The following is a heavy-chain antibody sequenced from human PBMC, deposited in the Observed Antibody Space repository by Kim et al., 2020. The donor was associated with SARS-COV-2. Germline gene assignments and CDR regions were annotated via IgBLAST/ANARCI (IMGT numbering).Heavy chain of an antibody. CDR2: ISTGGDER. J-gene: IGHJ3*02. D-gene: IGHD2-21*01. CDR1: GYTFTNYG. Sequence: ASVKVSCKASGYTFTNYGLHWVRQAPGQGLEWMGWISTGGDERIHAQRFQGRVTITKDTSASTTYMELSSLRSEDTAVYYCARDCARAPYAFAIWGQGTM. CDR3: ARDCARAPYAFAI. V-gene: IGHV1-3*04.